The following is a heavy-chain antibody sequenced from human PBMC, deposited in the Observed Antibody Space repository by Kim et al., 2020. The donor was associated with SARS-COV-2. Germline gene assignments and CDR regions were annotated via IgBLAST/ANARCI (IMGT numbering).Heavy chain of an antibody. CDR1: GFTFSSYA. Sequence: GGSLRLSCAASGFTFSSYAMSWVRQAPGKGLEWVSAISGSGGSTYYADSVKGRFTISRDNSKNTLYLQMNSLRAEDTAVYYCAKAGASLGMRFYYYYMDVWGKGTTVTVSS. CDR3: AKAGASLGMRFYYYYMDV. V-gene: IGHV3-23*01. J-gene: IGHJ6*03. D-gene: IGHD7-27*01. CDR2: ISGSGGST.